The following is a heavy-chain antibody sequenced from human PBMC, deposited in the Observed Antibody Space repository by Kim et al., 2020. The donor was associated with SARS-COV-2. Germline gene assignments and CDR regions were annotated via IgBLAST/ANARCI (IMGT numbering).Heavy chain of an antibody. J-gene: IGHJ6*02. CDR3: AGAAAPGDYYGMDV. Sequence: GGSLRLSCAASGFTFSSYAMSWVRQAPGKGLEWVSAISGSGGSTYYADSVKGRFTISRDNSKNTLYLQMNSLRAEDTAVYYGAGAAAPGDYYGMDVWGQGTTVTVSS. CDR2: ISGSGGST. CDR1: GFTFSSYA. D-gene: IGHD2-2*01. V-gene: IGHV3-23*01.